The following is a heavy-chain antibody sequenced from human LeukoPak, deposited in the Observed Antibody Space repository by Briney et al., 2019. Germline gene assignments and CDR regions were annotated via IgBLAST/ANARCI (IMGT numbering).Heavy chain of an antibody. CDR3: GRDGYYDSWSAPAL. J-gene: IGHJ4*02. V-gene: IGHV3-48*03. CDR1: GLSVISYE. Sequence: GRSLRLSCAASGLSVISYEMSWVSHPPRKGLVWVSYISSSGSTIYYADSVKGRFTISRENAKKSLYLQMNSLRAEDSAVYYCGRDGYYDSWSAPALWGQGTLVTVSS. CDR2: ISSSGSTI. D-gene: IGHD3-3*01.